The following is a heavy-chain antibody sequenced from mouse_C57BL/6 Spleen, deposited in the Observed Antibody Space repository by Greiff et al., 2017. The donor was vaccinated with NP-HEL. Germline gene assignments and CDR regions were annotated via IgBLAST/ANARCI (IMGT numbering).Heavy chain of an antibody. CDR3: ARSAGEGYFDY. D-gene: IGHD1-2*01. CDR2: INPNNGGT. V-gene: IGHV1-26*01. Sequence: EVQLQQSGPELVKPGASVKISCKASGYTFTDYYMNWVKQSHGKSLEWIGDINPNNGGTSYNQKFKGKATLTVDKSSSTAYMELRSLTSEDSAVYYCARSAGEGYFDYWGQGTTLTVSS. CDR1: GYTFTDYY. J-gene: IGHJ2*01.